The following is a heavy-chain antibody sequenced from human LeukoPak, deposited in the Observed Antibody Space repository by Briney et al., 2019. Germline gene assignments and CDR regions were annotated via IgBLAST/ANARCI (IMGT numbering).Heavy chain of an antibody. Sequence: GGSLRLSCAASGFTFSSYAMSWVRQAPGKGLEWVSAISGSGGSTYYADSVKGRFTISRDNSKNTLYLQMNSLRAEDTAVYYCAKVLGGDSGWFYDYWGQGTLVTVSS. CDR2: ISGSGGST. J-gene: IGHJ4*02. V-gene: IGHV3-23*01. D-gene: IGHD6-19*01. CDR3: AKVLGGDSGWFYDY. CDR1: GFTFSSYA.